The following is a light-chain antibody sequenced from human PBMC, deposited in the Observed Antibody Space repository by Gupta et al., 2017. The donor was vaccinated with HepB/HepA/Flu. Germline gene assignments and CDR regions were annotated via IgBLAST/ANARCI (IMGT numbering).Light chain of an antibody. J-gene: IGKJ1*01. Sequence: EIVLTQSPATPSLSPGDRATLSCRASQSVSSYLAWYQQKPGQAPRLLIYDASNRATGIPARFSGSGSGTDFTLSISSLEPEDFAVYYCQHRSNWPPWTFGQGTKVEIK. V-gene: IGKV3-11*01. CDR2: DAS. CDR1: QSVSSY. CDR3: QHRSNWPPWT.